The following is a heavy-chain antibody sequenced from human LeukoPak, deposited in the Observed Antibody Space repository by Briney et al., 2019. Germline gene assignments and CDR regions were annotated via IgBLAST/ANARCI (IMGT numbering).Heavy chain of an antibody. CDR3: ARGPVSTNGMDV. CDR2: GYLNSGRT. V-gene: IGHV1-8*01. J-gene: IGHJ6*02. D-gene: IGHD6-13*01. CDR1: GYTFTNYD. Sequence: AAVTVARKASGYTFTNYDINLMRQAPGPGLEGMGGGYLNSGRTGFAQKFDATLTITSDTSISAAYMEPRSLTSDATAVYYSARGPVSTNGMDVWGQGTMVTVSS.